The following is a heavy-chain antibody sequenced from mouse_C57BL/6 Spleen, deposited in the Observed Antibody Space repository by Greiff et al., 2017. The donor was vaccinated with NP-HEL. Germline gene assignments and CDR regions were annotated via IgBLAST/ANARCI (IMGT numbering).Heavy chain of an antibody. V-gene: IGHV1-9*01. CDR1: GYTFTGYW. CDR3: AGIYYGNYEFAY. Sequence: QVQLQQSGAELMKPGASVKLSCKATGYTFTGYWIEWVKQRPGHGLEWIGEILPGSGSTNYNEKFKGKATFTADTSSNTAYMQLSSLTTEDSAIYYCAGIYYGNYEFAYWGQGTLVTVSA. CDR2: ILPGSGST. J-gene: IGHJ3*01. D-gene: IGHD2-1*01.